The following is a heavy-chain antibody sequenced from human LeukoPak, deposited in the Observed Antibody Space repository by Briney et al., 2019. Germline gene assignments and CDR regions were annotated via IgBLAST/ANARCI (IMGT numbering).Heavy chain of an antibody. V-gene: IGHV6-1*01. D-gene: IGHD2-2*01. Sequence: SQTLSLTCAISGDSVSSNSVTWNWIRQSPSRGLEWLGRTYYRSTWYNDCAVSVRGRITVNPDTSKNQFSLHLNPVTPEDTAVYYCARRLTQYDCFDPWGQGILVTVSS. CDR2: TYYRSTWYN. CDR3: ARRLTQYDCFDP. J-gene: IGHJ5*02. CDR1: GDSVSSNSVT.